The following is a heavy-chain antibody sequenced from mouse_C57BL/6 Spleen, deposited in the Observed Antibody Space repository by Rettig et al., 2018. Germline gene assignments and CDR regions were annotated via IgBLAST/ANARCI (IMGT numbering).Heavy chain of an antibody. CDR3: ARSGYGPLAY. V-gene: IGHV1-50*01. CDR1: GYTFTSYW. D-gene: IGHD2-10*02. J-gene: IGHJ3*01. Sequence: QVQLQQPGAELVKPGASVKLSCKASGYTFTSYWMQWVKQRPGQCLEWIGEIDPSDSYTNYNQKFKGKATLTVDTSSSTAYMQLSSLTSEDSAVYYCARSGYGPLAYWGQGTLVTVSA. CDR2: IDPSDSYT.